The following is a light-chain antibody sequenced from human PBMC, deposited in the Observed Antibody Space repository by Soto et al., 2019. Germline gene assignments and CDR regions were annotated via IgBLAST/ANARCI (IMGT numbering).Light chain of an antibody. V-gene: IGLV2-14*01. CDR1: SNDVGGYDY. Sequence: QSVLTQPASVSGSPGQSITISCSGTSNDVGGYDYVSWYQQHPGKAPKLVIYEVSNRPSWVSNRFSGSKSGYTASLTISGLQPEDEADYYCNSYTSSSTLVFGGGTKLTVL. CDR2: EVS. CDR3: NSYTSSSTLV. J-gene: IGLJ2*01.